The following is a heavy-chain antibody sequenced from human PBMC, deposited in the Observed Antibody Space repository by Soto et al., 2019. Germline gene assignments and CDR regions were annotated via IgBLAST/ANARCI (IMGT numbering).Heavy chain of an antibody. CDR3: AREVAAAGTTPYADY. J-gene: IGHJ4*02. CDR2: ISAYNGNT. Sequence: QVQLVQSGAEVKKPGASVKVSCKASGYTFTSYGISWVRQAPGQGLEWMGWISAYNGNTNYAQKLQGRVTMTTDTSTSTAYMELRSLRTDDTAVYYCAREVAAAGTTPYADYWGQGTLVTVSS. D-gene: IGHD6-13*01. V-gene: IGHV1-18*01. CDR1: GYTFTSYG.